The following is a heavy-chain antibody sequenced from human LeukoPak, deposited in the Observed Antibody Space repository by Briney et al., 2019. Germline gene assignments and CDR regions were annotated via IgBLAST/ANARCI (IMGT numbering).Heavy chain of an antibody. V-gene: IGHV1-46*01. D-gene: IGHD1-14*01. CDR2: INPGVGTT. CDR1: GYTFTRYY. Sequence: GASVKVSCKASGYTFTRYYMHWVRQAPGQRLEWMGMINPGVGTTGHAQKFQGRVTVTRDTSTSTVYMEMSSLRSEDTAVYYCARGPENYYYFDYWGQGTLVTVSS. CDR3: ARGPENYYYFDY. J-gene: IGHJ4*02.